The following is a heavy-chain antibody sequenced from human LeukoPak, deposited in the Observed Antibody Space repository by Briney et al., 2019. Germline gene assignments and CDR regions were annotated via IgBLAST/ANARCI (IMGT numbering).Heavy chain of an antibody. Sequence: GGSLRLSCAASGFSFGSFWMSWVRQAPGKGLEWLANVNEDGSEKYYVDSVKGRFTISRDNAKDSLYLQMNSLRAEDTAVYYCAVTTLHLYGKDVWGQGTTVTVSS. CDR1: GFSFGSFW. J-gene: IGHJ6*02. CDR3: AVTTLHLYGKDV. D-gene: IGHD3-16*02. V-gene: IGHV3-7*01. CDR2: VNEDGSEK.